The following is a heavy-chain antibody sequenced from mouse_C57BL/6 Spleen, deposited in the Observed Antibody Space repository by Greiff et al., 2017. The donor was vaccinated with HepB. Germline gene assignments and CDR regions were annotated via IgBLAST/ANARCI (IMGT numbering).Heavy chain of an antibody. CDR2: IHPSDSDT. CDR1: GYTFTSYW. CDR3: ASLITTVDAMDY. Sequence: VLLQQPGAELVKPGASVKVSCKASGYTFTSYWMHWVKQRPGQGLEWIGRIHPSDSDTNYNQKFKGKATLTVDKSSSTAYMQLSSLTSEDSAVYYCASLITTVDAMDYWGQGTSVTVSS. V-gene: IGHV1-74*01. D-gene: IGHD1-1*01. J-gene: IGHJ4*01.